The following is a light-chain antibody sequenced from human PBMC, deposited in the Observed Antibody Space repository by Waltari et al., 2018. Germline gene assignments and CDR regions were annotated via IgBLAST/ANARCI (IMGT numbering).Light chain of an antibody. Sequence: DIQMTQSPSSLSASVGDRVTITCRASQGISNYLAWYQQKPGKVPKLLIYAASTLQSGVPSRFSGSGSGTDFTLTISSQQPEDVATYYCQKYNSAPLFGQGTRLEIK. CDR1: QGISNY. CDR3: QKYNSAPL. J-gene: IGKJ5*01. CDR2: AAS. V-gene: IGKV1-27*01.